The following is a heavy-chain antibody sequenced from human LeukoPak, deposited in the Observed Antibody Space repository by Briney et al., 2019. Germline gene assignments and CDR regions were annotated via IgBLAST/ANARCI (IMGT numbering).Heavy chain of an antibody. CDR1: GDSVSRSDSY. CDR3: ARRRYYDGSGYLE. D-gene: IGHD3-22*01. CDR2: IYHSGRT. V-gene: IGHV4-39*01. J-gene: IGHJ1*01. Sequence: SETLSLTCSVSGDSVSRSDSYWDWIRQPPEKGLEWIGTIYHSGRTYYSPSLKSRVTMSVDPSNNQFSLNLRSVTAADTAVYYCARRRYYDGSGYLEWGQGTLLSVSS.